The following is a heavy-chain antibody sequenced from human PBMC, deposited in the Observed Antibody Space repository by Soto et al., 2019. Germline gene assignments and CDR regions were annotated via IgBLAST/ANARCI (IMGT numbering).Heavy chain of an antibody. J-gene: IGHJ4*02. CDR2: IYYSGST. CDR3: ARLRYDFGY. CDR1: GGSISSSSYY. V-gene: IGHV4-39*01. D-gene: IGHD3-22*01. Sequence: PSETLSLTCTVSGGSISSSSYYWGWTRQPPGKGLEWIGSIYYSGSTYYNPSLKSRVTISVGTSKNQFSLKLSSATAADTAVYYCARLRYDFGYWGQGTLVTVSS.